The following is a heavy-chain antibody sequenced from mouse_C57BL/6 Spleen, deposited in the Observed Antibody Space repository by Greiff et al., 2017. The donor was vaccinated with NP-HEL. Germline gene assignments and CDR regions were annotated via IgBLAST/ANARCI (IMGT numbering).Heavy chain of an antibody. D-gene: IGHD1-1*01. CDR1: GYSFTGYY. J-gene: IGHJ1*03. Sequence: VQLQQSGPELVKPGASVKISCKASGYSFTGYYMHWVKQSSEKSLEWIGEINPSTGGTSYNQKFKGKATLTVDKSSSTAYMQLKSLTSEDSAVYYCARSFYYGSSWYFDVWGTGTTVTVSS. CDR3: ARSFYYGSSWYFDV. CDR2: INPSTGGT. V-gene: IGHV1-43*01.